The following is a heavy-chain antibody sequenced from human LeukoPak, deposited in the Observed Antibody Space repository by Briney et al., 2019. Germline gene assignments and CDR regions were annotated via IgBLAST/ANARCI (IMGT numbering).Heavy chain of an antibody. CDR2: IYHSGST. V-gene: IGHV4-59*12. Sequence: SETLSLTCTVSGGSINNYYWSWIRQPPGKGLEWIGYIYHSGSTYYNPSLKSRVTISVDRSKNQFSLKLSSVTAADTAVYYCARGGYDFWSGYYSHQNWFDPWGQGTLVTVSS. D-gene: IGHD3-3*01. CDR3: ARGGYDFWSGYYSHQNWFDP. J-gene: IGHJ5*02. CDR1: GGSINNYY.